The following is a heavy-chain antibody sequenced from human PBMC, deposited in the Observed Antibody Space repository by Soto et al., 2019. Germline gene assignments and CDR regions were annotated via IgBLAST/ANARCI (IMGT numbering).Heavy chain of an antibody. D-gene: IGHD6-13*01. V-gene: IGHV4-34*01. CDR2: INHSGYT. CDR3: ARRYSSAFDI. CDR1: GGSFSGYY. Sequence: SETLSLTCAVYGGSFSGYYWSWIRKPPGKGLEWIGEINHSGYTSYNPSLRSRVTISLDTSKNQFSLKLSSVTAADTAVYYCARRYSSAFDIWGKGTMVTVSS. J-gene: IGHJ3*02.